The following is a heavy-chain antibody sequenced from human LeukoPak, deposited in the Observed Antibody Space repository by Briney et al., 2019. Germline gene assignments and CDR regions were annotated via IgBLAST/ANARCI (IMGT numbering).Heavy chain of an antibody. CDR1: GYTFTGYY. CDR2: ISPNSGGT. CDR3: ARSTVGGDYYYYGMDV. J-gene: IGHJ6*02. D-gene: IGHD1-26*01. Sequence: ASVKVSCKASGYTFTGYYMHWVRQAPGQGLEWMGRISPNSGGTNYAQKFQGRVTMTRDTSISTAYMELSRLRSDDTAVYYCARSTVGGDYYYYGMDVWGQGTTVTVFS. V-gene: IGHV1-2*06.